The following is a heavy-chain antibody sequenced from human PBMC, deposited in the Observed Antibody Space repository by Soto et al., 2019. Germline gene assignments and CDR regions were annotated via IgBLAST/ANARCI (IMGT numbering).Heavy chain of an antibody. CDR2: MNPNSGNT. CDR3: ARVGGYSDPEVAFDI. D-gene: IGHD5-12*01. V-gene: IGHV1-8*01. Sequence: GASVKVSCKASGYTFTSYDINWVRQATGQGLEWMGWMNPNSGNTGYAQKFQGRVTMTTDTSTSTAYMELRSLRSDDTAAYYCARVGGYSDPEVAFDIWGQGTMVTVSS. J-gene: IGHJ3*02. CDR1: GYTFTSYD.